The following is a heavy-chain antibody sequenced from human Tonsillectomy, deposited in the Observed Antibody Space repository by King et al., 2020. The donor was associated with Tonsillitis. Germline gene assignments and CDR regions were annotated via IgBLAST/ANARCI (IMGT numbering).Heavy chain of an antibody. J-gene: IGHJ6*02. D-gene: IGHD3-10*01. V-gene: IGHV3-20*01. CDR3: ARAGPGEKEHYYSYALDV. CDR2: INWNGGST. CDR1: GFTFDDYG. Sequence: QLVQSGGGVVRPGGSLRLSCAASGFTFDDYGMSWVRQAPGKGLEWVSGINWNGGSTGYADSVKGRFTISRDNAKNSLYLQMNSLRAEDTALYHWARAGPGEKEHYYSYALDVGGQGTTVTVSS.